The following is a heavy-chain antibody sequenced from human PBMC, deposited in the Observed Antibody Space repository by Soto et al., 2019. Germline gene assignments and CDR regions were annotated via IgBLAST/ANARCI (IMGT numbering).Heavy chain of an antibody. Sequence: SETLSLTCTVSGGFIISGDYYWSWIRQSPGKGLEWIGYMYSSGTTYYNPSLKSRVTISIDASKNQFYLRLSSVTAADTAVYYCARGSGITGTTKDWFDPWGQGTLVTVSS. D-gene: IGHD1-7*01. J-gene: IGHJ5*02. CDR2: MYSSGTT. CDR3: ARGSGITGTTKDWFDP. V-gene: IGHV4-30-4*01. CDR1: GGFIISGDYY.